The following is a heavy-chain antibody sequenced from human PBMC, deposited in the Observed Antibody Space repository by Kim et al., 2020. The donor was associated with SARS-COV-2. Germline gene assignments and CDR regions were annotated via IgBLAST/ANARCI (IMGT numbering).Heavy chain of an antibody. J-gene: IGHJ5*02. CDR3: ARESYSSGCFDT. D-gene: IGHD6-19*01. V-gene: IGHV4-59*01. Sequence: NSTPHPRSRVTLSVDTSKNQFSLKLSSVTAADTAVYYCARESYSSGCFDTWGQGTLVIVSS.